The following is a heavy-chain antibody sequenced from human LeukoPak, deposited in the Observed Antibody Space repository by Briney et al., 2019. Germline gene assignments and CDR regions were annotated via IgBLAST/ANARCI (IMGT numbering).Heavy chain of an antibody. Sequence: SETLSLTCTVSGGSISSGSYYWSWIRQPAGKGLEWIGRIYTSGSTNYNPSLKSRVTISVDTSKNQFSLKLSSVTAADTAVYYCARDYPYYYDSSGYYRVDAFDIWGQGTMVTVSS. D-gene: IGHD3-22*01. CDR2: IYTSGST. CDR1: GGSISSGSYY. J-gene: IGHJ3*02. CDR3: ARDYPYYYDSSGYYRVDAFDI. V-gene: IGHV4-61*02.